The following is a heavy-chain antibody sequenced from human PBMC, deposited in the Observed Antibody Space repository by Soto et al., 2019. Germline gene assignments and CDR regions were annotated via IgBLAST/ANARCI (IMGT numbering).Heavy chain of an antibody. V-gene: IGHV1-18*03. CDR3: ARDRLRGYDSSGFYS. J-gene: IGHJ4*02. D-gene: IGHD3-22*01. Sequence: ASVKVSCKASGYTFTSYVISWVRQAPGQGLEWMGWINPYNGNRNYAQKFEDRVTMTTATSTNTVFLELRSLKSDDMAIYYCARDRLRGYDSSGFYSWGQGTMVTVS. CDR2: INPYNGNR. CDR1: GYTFTSYV.